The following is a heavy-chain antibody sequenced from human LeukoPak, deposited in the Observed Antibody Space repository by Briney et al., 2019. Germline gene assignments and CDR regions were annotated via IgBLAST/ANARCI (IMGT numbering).Heavy chain of an antibody. Sequence: GRPQTLPCALSVLTLRRYDMHWLRRATGRAVECVRDLSCGGNNKYCADPEKGRLTISRDNSKNTLYLQMNSLRAEDTAVYYCARTRLGIAVAGTRRNKGSPNYYYYYGMDVWGQGTTVTVS. J-gene: IGHJ6*02. CDR2: LSCGGNNK. CDR3: ARTRLGIAVAGTRRNKGSPNYYYYYGMDV. CDR1: VLTLRRYD. V-gene: IGHV3-30*16. D-gene: IGHD6-19*01.